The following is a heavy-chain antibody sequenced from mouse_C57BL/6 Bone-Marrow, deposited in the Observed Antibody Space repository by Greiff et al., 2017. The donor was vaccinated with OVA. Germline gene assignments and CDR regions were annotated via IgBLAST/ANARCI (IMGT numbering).Heavy chain of an antibody. V-gene: IGHV5-6*01. CDR2: ISSGGSYT. Sequence: EVKVVESGGDLVKPGGSLKLSCAASGFTFSSYGMSWVRQTPDKRLEWVATISSGGSYTYYPDSVKGRFTISRDNAKNTLYLQMSSLKSEDTAMYYCARHSHYYGSSPFDYWGQGTTLTVSS. D-gene: IGHD1-1*01. CDR1: GFTFSSYG. CDR3: ARHSHYYGSSPFDY. J-gene: IGHJ2*01.